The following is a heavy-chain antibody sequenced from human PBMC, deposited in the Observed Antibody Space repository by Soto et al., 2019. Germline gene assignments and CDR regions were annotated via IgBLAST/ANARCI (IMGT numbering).Heavy chain of an antibody. CDR1: GGSISSYY. Sequence: XETLSLPCTVSGGSISSYYWSWIRQPPGKGLGWIGYIYYSGSTNYNPSLKSRVTISVDTSKNQFSLKLSSVTAAETAVYYCARGGIAAAGKGVYYYYGMDVWGQGTTVTVPS. V-gene: IGHV4-59*01. CDR3: ARGGIAAAGKGVYYYYGMDV. D-gene: IGHD6-13*01. J-gene: IGHJ6*02. CDR2: IYYSGST.